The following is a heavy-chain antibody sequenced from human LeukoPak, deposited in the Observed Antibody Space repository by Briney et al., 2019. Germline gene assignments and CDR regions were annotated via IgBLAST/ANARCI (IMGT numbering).Heavy chain of an antibody. V-gene: IGHV1-46*01. Sequence: GASVKVSCKASGYTFTSYYMHWVRQAPGQGLEWMGIINPSGGSTSYAQKFQGRVTMTSDMSTSTVYMELSSLRSEDTAVYYCARGRSGSSYNQVGMDYWGQGTLVTVSS. CDR1: GYTFTSYY. J-gene: IGHJ4*02. D-gene: IGHD1-26*01. CDR3: ARGRSGSSYNQVGMDY. CDR2: INPSGGST.